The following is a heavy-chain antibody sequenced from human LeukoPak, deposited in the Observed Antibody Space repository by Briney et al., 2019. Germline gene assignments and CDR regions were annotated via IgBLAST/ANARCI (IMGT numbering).Heavy chain of an antibody. V-gene: IGHV4-31*03. CDR3: ARVGYCTNGVCYPPDY. J-gene: IGHJ4*02. CDR2: IYYSGST. CDR1: GGSISSGGYY. D-gene: IGHD2-8*01. Sequence: PSETLSLTCTVSGGSISSGGYYWSWIRQHPGKGLEWIGYIYYSGSTYYNPSLRSRITISLDTSKNQFSLKLSSVIAADTAVYYCARVGYCTNGVCYPPDYWGQGIVVTVSS.